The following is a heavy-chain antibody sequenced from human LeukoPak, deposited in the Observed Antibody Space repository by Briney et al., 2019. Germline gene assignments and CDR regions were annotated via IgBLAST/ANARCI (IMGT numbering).Heavy chain of an antibody. J-gene: IGHJ5*02. D-gene: IGHD3-10*01. CDR2: IWYDGSNK. CDR3: ARDSGSGSPNKWFDP. CDR1: GFTFRRYG. V-gene: IGHV3-33*07. Sequence: GRSLRLSCAASGFTFRRYGMFWVRQAPGKGLEWVAVIWYDGSNKYYADSVKGRFTISRDNAKNTLYLQLNSLKPEDTAVYYCARDSGSGSPNKWFDPWGQGTLVTASS.